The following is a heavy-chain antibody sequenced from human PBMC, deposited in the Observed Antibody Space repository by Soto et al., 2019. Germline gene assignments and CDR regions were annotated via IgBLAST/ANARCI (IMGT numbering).Heavy chain of an antibody. J-gene: IGHJ4*02. CDR3: ARDYRGYCSGGSCSPDY. D-gene: IGHD2-15*01. CDR2: ISAYNGNT. CDR1: GYTFTSYG. Sequence: ASVKVSCKASGYTFTSYGISWVRQAPGQGLEWMGWISAYNGNTNYAQKLQGRVTMTTDTSTSTAYMELRSLRSDDTAVYYCARDYRGYCSGGSCSPDYWGQGTLVTVPQ. V-gene: IGHV1-18*04.